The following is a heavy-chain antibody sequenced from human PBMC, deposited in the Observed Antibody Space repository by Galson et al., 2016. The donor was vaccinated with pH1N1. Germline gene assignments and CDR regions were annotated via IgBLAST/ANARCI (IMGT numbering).Heavy chain of an antibody. CDR3: AHREYGDFFCSFDH. CDR2: IFWNDAR. D-gene: IGHD4-17*01. V-gene: IGHV2-5*01. CDR1: GFSLSTSAVG. Sequence: PALVKPTQTLRLTCTLSGFSLSTSAVGVGWIRQPPGKALEWLALIFWNDARYYRPSLKNRLTITKGTSENLEVLTMTNMDPVDTATYYWAHREYGDFFCSFDHWGQGSLVTVSS. J-gene: IGHJ4*02.